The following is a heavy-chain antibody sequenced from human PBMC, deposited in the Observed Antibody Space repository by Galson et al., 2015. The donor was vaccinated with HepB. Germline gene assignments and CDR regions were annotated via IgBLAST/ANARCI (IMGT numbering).Heavy chain of an antibody. Sequence: SVKVSCKASGYTFTSYGISWVRQAPGQGLEWMGWISAYNGNTNYAQKLQGRVTMTTDTSTSTAYMELRSLRSDDTAVYYCARGWVEGDFWSGYYNPPDWFDPWGQGTLVTVSS. CDR1: GYTFTSYG. V-gene: IGHV1-18*01. CDR2: ISAYNGNT. CDR3: ARGWVEGDFWSGYYNPPDWFDP. D-gene: IGHD3-3*01. J-gene: IGHJ5*02.